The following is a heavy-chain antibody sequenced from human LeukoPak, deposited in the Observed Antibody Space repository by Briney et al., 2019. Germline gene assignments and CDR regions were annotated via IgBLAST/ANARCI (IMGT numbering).Heavy chain of an antibody. V-gene: IGHV4-59*11. J-gene: IGHJ3*02. CDR1: GGSISSHY. CDR3: ARGGWLQIKDAFDI. CDR2: IYYSGST. D-gene: IGHD5-24*01. Sequence: SETLSLTCTVSGGSISSHYWSWIRQPPGKGLEWIGYIYYSGSTNYNPSLKSRVTISVDTSKNQFSLKLSSVTAADTAVYYCARGGWLQIKDAFDIWGQGTMVTVSS.